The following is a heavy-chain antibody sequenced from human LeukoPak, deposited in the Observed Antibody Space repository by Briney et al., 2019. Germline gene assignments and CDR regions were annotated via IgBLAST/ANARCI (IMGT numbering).Heavy chain of an antibody. D-gene: IGHD4-23*01. V-gene: IGHV1-46*01. CDR1: GYTFTSYY. J-gene: IGHJ5*02. CDR3: ARDDSVEDTAWRFDP. Sequence: WASVKVSCKASGYTFTSYYMHWVRQAPGQGLEWMGIINPSGGSTSYAQKFQGRVTMTRDMSTSTDYMELSSLRSEDTAVYYCARDDSVEDTAWRFDPWGQGTLVTVSS. CDR2: INPSGGST.